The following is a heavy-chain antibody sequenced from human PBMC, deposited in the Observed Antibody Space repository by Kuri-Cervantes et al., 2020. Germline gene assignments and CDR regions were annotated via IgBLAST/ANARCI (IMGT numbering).Heavy chain of an antibody. CDR2: INPNSGDA. Sequence: ASVKVSCKASGYTFTGYYMHWVRQAPGQGLEWMGGINPNSGDAHYTQKFQDRVSMTTDTSTSTAYMELRSLRSDDTAVYYCARVHSSGYYYTYYYGMDVWGQGTTVTVSS. J-gene: IGHJ6*02. CDR3: ARVHSSGYYYTYYYGMDV. CDR1: GYTFTGYY. V-gene: IGHV1-2*02. D-gene: IGHD3-22*01.